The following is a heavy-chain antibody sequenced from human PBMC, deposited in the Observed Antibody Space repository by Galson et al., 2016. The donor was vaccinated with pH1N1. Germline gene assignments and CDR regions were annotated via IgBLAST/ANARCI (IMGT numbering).Heavy chain of an antibody. CDR3: AKVVRGSSSPSFDY. CDR1: GFTFSSYV. V-gene: IGHV3-30*18. J-gene: IGHJ4*02. Sequence: SLRLSCAASGFTFSSYVFHWVRQAPGKGLEWVAVISYDGSNKYYADSVKGRFTISRDNSKNTLYLQMNSLRAEDTAVYYCAKVVRGSSSPSFDYWGQGTLVTVSS. D-gene: IGHD6-13*01. CDR2: ISYDGSNK.